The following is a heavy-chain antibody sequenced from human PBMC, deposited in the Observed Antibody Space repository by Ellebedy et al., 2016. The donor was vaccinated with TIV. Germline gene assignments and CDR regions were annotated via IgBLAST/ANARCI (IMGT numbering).Heavy chain of an antibody. CDR3: ASSGAYYFDY. Sequence: SETLSLTCTVSGGSISSYYWSWIRQPPGKGLEWNGYIYYSGSTNYNPSLKSRVTISVDTSKNQFSLKLSSVTAADTAVYYCASSGAYYFDYWGQGTLVIVSS. CDR2: IYYSGST. J-gene: IGHJ4*02. CDR1: GGSISSYY. V-gene: IGHV4-59*01. D-gene: IGHD4/OR15-4a*01.